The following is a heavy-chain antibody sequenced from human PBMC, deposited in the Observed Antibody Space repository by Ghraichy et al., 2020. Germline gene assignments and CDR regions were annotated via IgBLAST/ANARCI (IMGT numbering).Heavy chain of an antibody. CDR3: AKDGYVDTAMVRDY. Sequence: GGSLRLSCAASGFTFSSYAMSWDRQAPGKGLEWVSAISGSGGSTYYADSVKGRFTISRDNSKNTLYLQMNSLRAEDTAVYYCAKDGYVDTAMVRDYWGQGTLVTVSS. CDR2: ISGSGGST. V-gene: IGHV3-23*01. D-gene: IGHD5-18*01. J-gene: IGHJ4*02. CDR1: GFTFSSYA.